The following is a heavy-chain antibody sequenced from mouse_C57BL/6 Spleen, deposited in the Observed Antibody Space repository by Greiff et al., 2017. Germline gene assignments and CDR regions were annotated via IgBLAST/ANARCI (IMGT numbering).Heavy chain of an antibody. CDR3: ARVRGYYGFDY. J-gene: IGHJ2*01. CDR2: ISYDGSN. CDR1: GYSITSGYY. D-gene: IGHD1-1*01. Sequence: EVHLVESGPGLVKPSQSLSLTCSVTGYSITSGYYWNWIRQFPGNKLEWMGYISYDGSNNYNPSLKNRISITRDTSKNQFFLKLNSVTTEDTATYYCARVRGYYGFDYWGQGTTLTVSS. V-gene: IGHV3-6*01.